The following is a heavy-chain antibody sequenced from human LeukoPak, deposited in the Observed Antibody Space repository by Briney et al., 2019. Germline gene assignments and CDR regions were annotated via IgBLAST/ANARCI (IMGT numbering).Heavy chain of an antibody. CDR1: GFTFSSYG. CDR2: ISNDGSNV. D-gene: IGHD1-1*01. J-gene: IGHJ4*02. V-gene: IGHV3-30*18. CDR3: AKDESVGTTINLLLDY. Sequence: GGSLRLSCAASGFTFSSYGMHWVRQAPGKGLEWVAVISNDGSNVYYDVSVKGRFTISRDNAKNTLFLQMNSLRVDDTAVYYCAKDESVGTTINLLLDYWGQGTLVTVSS.